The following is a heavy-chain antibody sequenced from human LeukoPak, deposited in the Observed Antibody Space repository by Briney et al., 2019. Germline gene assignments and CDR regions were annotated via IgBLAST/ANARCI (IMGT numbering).Heavy chain of an antibody. Sequence: PSETLSLTCTVSGGSISSGGYYWSWIHQHPGKGLEWIGYIYYSGSTYYNPSLKSRVTISVDTSKNQFSLKLSSVTAADTAVYYCARVTGFDIVATILDYWGQGTLVTVSS. CDR1: GGSISSGGYY. V-gene: IGHV4-31*03. CDR2: IYYSGST. D-gene: IGHD5-12*01. CDR3: ARVTGFDIVATILDY. J-gene: IGHJ4*02.